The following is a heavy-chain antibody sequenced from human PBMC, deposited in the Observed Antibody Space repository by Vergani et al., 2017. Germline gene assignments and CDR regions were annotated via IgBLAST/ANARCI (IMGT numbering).Heavy chain of an antibody. CDR1: GFTFSNAW. J-gene: IGHJ4*02. CDR3: TLQIVVITLVDDY. Sequence: EVQLVESGGGLVKPGGSLRLSCAASGFTFSNAWMSWVRQAPGKGLEWVGRIKNKTDGGTTDYAAPVKGRFTISRDDSKNTLYLQMNSLKTEDTAVYYCTLQIVVITLVDDYWGQGTLVTVSS. V-gene: IGHV3-15*01. D-gene: IGHD3-22*01. CDR2: IKNKTDGGTT.